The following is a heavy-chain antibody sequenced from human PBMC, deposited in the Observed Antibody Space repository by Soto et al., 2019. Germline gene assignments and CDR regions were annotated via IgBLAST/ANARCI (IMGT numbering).Heavy chain of an antibody. CDR2: ISGSGGST. J-gene: IGHJ3*02. CDR1: GFTFSSYA. Sequence: GGSLRLSCAASGFTFSSYAMSWVRQAPGKGLEWVSAISGSGGSTYYADSVKGRFTISRDNSKNTLYLQMNSLRAEDTAVYYCAKFLTPKVGASGLRGDAFDIWGQGTMVTVSS. V-gene: IGHV3-23*01. D-gene: IGHD1-26*01. CDR3: AKFLTPKVGASGLRGDAFDI.